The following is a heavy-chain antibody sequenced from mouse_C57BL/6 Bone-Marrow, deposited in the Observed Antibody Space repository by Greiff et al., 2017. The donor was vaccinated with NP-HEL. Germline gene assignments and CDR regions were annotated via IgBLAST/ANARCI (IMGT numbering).Heavy chain of an antibody. CDR3: TRWGYGGGFDY. V-gene: IGHV1-15*01. CDR2: IDPETGGT. Sequence: QVQLQQSGAELVRPGASVTLSCKASGYTFTDYEMHWVKQTPVHGLEWIGAIDPETGGTAYNQKFKGKAILTADKSSSTAYMELRSLTSEDSAVYYCTRWGYGGGFDYWGQGTTLTVSS. CDR1: GYTFTDYE. D-gene: IGHD2-2*01. J-gene: IGHJ2*01.